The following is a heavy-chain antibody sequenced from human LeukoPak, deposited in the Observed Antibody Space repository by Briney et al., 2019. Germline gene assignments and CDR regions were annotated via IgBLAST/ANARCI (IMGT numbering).Heavy chain of an antibody. J-gene: IGHJ6*03. CDR1: GYSFTNYW. V-gene: IGHV5-51*01. CDR2: IYPGDSDT. Sequence: GASLKISCKGSGYSFTNYWIGWLRQMPGKGLEWMGIIYPGDSDTRYSPSFQGQVTISADKSISTAYLQWSSLKASDTAMYYCARRDGHYYYYMDVWGKGTTVTVSS. CDR3: ARRDGHYYYYMDV. D-gene: IGHD2-21*02.